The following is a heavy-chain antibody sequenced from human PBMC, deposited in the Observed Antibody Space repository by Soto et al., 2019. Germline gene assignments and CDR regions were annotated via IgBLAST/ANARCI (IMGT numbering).Heavy chain of an antibody. V-gene: IGHV4-34*01. CDR2: INQSGST. D-gene: IGHD2-2*01. CDR1: AGSFSDNY. CDR3: ARGLTYCSSSTCAETRFDP. Sequence: QVQLQQWGAGLLKPSETLSLTCAVYAGSFSDNYWTWIRQPPGMGLEWIGEINQSGSTNYNPSLKSRVTISVDKSKNQFSLRLSSLTAADTAVYYCARGLTYCSSSTCAETRFDPWGQGTLVTVSS. J-gene: IGHJ5*02.